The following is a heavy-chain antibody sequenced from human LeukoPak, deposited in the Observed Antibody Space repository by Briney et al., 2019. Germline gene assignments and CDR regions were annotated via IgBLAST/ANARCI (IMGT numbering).Heavy chain of an antibody. Sequence: GESLRISCKGSGYIFTRYWIGWVRQMPGKGLEWMGIIYPGDSDTRYSPSFQGQVTISADKSISTAYLQWSSLKASDTAMYYCARRTGNSFVDYWGQGTLVTVSS. CDR2: IYPGDSDT. D-gene: IGHD4-23*01. CDR1: GYIFTRYW. CDR3: ARRTGNSFVDY. J-gene: IGHJ4*02. V-gene: IGHV5-51*01.